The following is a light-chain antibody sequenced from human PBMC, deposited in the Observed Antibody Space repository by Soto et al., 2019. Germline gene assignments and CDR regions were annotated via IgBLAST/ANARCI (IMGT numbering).Light chain of an antibody. CDR2: EVT. CDR1: RRDVGGYNY. V-gene: IGLV2-14*01. Sequence: QSVLTQPASVSVSPGQSITVTCTGTRRDVGGYNYVSWYQQYPGKSPKLLIFEVTHRPSGVSTRFSGPKSGNTASLAISGLQAEDEADYYCSSYTISNTLPFVFGTGTKVTVL. J-gene: IGLJ1*01. CDR3: SSYTISNTLPFV.